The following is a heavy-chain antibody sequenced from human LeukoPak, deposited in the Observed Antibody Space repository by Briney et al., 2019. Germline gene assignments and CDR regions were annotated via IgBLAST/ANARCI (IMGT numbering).Heavy chain of an antibody. CDR3: ARGSRMSSWY. CDR2: INHSGGT. CDR1: GGSFSGYY. D-gene: IGHD6-13*01. V-gene: IGHV4-34*01. Sequence: SETLSLTCAVYGGSFSGYYWSWIRQPPGKGLEWIGEINHSGGTNYNPSLKSRVTISVDTSKNQFSLKLSSVTAADTAVYYCARGSRMSSWYWGQGTLVTVSS. J-gene: IGHJ4*02.